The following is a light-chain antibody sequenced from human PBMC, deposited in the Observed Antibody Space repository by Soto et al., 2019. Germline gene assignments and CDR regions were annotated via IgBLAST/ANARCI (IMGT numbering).Light chain of an antibody. V-gene: IGKV1-5*03. Sequence: DIQMTQSPSTLSASVGDRVTITCRSSQSIGSWVAWYQQTPGKAPKLLISKASSLESGVPSRFSGSGSGPEFTLTSSSLQPDDVATYYCQPYNSYEPTFGQGTKVEIK. CDR3: QPYNSYEPT. CDR1: QSIGSW. J-gene: IGKJ1*01. CDR2: KAS.